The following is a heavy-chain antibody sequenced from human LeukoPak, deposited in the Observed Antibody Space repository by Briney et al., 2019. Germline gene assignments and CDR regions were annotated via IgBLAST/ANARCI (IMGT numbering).Heavy chain of an antibody. V-gene: IGHV3-23*01. D-gene: IGHD5-12*01. CDR1: AFAVSSYA. CDR3: AKDRYSGYDSLVA. Sequence: GGSRKPSFAASAFAVSSYATKCAGQVPRKGLEWVSGSSGSGGSTYYADSVKGRFTISRDNSNNTLYLQMSSLRAEDTAVYYCAKDRYSGYDSLVAWGQGTLVTVSS. J-gene: IGHJ5*02. CDR2: SSGSGGST.